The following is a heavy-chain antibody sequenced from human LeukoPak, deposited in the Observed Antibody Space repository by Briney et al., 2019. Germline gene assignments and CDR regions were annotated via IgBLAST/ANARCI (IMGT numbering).Heavy chain of an antibody. CDR2: MKYDGSEK. CDR3: ARDGGHSTDFDY. J-gene: IGHJ4*02. D-gene: IGHD2/OR15-2a*01. V-gene: IGHV3-7*01. CDR1: GFTFSSYW. Sequence: VQPGGSLRLSCAASGFTFSSYWMSWVRQAPGKGLEWVANMKYDGSEKYYVDSVKGRFTISRDNAKNSLYLQMNSLRAEDTAVYYCARDGGHSTDFDYWGQGTLVTVSS.